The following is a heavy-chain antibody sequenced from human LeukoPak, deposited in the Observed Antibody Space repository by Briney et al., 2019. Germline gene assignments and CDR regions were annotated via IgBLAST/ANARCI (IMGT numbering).Heavy chain of an antibody. CDR2: IYHSGST. CDR1: GYSIRSGDY. CDR3: ARNRSLTTTPGFDH. J-gene: IGHJ4*02. V-gene: IGHV4-38-2*01. D-gene: IGHD4-11*01. Sequence: PSETLSLTCAVSGYSIRSGDYWGWIRQSPGKGLEWIGSIYHSGSTHYNPSLKSRVTISVDTSKNQFSLMLSSVTAADPAVYYCARNRSLTTTPGFDHWGQGTLVTVSS.